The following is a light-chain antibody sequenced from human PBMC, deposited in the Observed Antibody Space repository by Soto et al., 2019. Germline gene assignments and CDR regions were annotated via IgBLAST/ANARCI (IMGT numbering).Light chain of an antibody. CDR2: RNN. CDR3: AAWDDSLSGSYV. Sequence: QSVLTQPPSASGTPGQRVTISCSGSSSNIGSNYVYWYQQLPGTAPKLLIYRNNQRPSEVPDRFSGSKSGTSASLAISGLRSQDEADYYCAAWDDSLSGSYVFGTGTKLTVL. V-gene: IGLV1-47*01. J-gene: IGLJ1*01. CDR1: SSNIGSNY.